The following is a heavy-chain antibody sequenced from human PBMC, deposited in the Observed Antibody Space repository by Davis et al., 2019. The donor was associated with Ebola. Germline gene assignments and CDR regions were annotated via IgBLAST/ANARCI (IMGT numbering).Heavy chain of an antibody. CDR2: NYYSGST. Sequence: SETLSLTCTVSGGSISSSSYYWGWIRQPPGKGLEWIGSNYYSGSTYYNPSLKSRVTISVDTSKNQFSLKLSSVTAADTAVYYCARRITIFGVVIIEVGYFDYWGQGTLVTVSS. J-gene: IGHJ4*02. CDR1: GGSISSSSYY. V-gene: IGHV4-39*01. D-gene: IGHD3-3*01. CDR3: ARRITIFGVVIIEVGYFDY.